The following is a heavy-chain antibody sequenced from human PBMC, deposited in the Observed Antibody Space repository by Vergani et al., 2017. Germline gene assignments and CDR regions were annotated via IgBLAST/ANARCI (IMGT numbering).Heavy chain of an antibody. V-gene: IGHV3-23*01. CDR1: GFTFSSYS. Sequence: EVQLLESGGGLVQPGGSLRLSCAASGFTFSSYSMIWVRPAPGKGLEWVSAISGIGGSTYYADSVKGRFTISRDNSKNTLFLQMDSLRAEDTAVYYCAKSGWLQHFGAHYFDSWGQGILVTVSS. CDR3: AKSGWLQHFGAHYFDS. J-gene: IGHJ4*02. D-gene: IGHD5-24*01. CDR2: ISGIGGST.